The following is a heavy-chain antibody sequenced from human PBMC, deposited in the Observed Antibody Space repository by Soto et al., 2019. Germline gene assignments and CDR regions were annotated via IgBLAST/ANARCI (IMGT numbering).Heavy chain of an antibody. CDR2: IIPIFGTA. CDR3: ARVVPAAIGMDY. V-gene: IGHV1-69*06. J-gene: IGHJ4*02. CDR1: GGTFSSYA. Sequence: GASVKVSCKASGGTFSSYANSWVRQAPGQGLEWMGGIIPIFGTANYAQKFQGRVTITADKSTSTAYMELSSLRSEDTAVYYCARVVPAAIGMDYWGQGTLLTVSS. D-gene: IGHD2-2*01.